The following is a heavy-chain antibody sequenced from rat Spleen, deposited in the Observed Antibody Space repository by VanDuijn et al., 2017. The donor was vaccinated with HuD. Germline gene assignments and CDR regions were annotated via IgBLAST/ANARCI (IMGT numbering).Heavy chain of an antibody. Sequence: EVQLVESGGGSVQPGRSLKLSCAASGFTFSNYGMAWVRQAPTKGLEWVATINYDGSATYYRDSVKGRFTISRDNAKSTLSLQMDRLRSEDTATYYCARRHYGYTDYFDYWGQGVMVTVSS. CDR1: GFTFSNYG. J-gene: IGHJ2*01. V-gene: IGHV5-29*01. D-gene: IGHD1-9*01. CDR3: ARRHYGYTDYFDY. CDR2: INYDGSAT.